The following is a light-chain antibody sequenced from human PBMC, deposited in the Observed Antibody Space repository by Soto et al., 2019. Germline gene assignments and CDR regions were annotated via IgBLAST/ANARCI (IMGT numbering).Light chain of an antibody. J-gene: IGKJ1*01. V-gene: IGKV1-5*03. CDR2: KAS. CDR1: QSISDW. Sequence: SASVGDRVTITCRASQSISDWLAWYQQKPGKAPKFLIYKASNLESGVPSRFSGSGSGTEFTLTISSVQPDDFATYYCQYYDSYSWTFGQGTKVEIK. CDR3: QYYDSYSWT.